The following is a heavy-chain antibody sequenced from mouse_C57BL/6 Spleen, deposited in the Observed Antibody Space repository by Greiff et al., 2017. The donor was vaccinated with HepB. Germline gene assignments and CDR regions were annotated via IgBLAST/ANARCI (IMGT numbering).Heavy chain of an antibody. J-gene: IGHJ2*01. V-gene: IGHV1-80*01. CDR2: IYPGDGDT. Sequence: ESGAELVKPGASVKISCKASGYAFSSYWMNWVKQRPGKGLEWIGQIYPGDGDTNYNGKFKGKATLTADKSSSTAYMQLSSLTSEDSAVYFCARGSTMVTTGGFDYWGQGTTLTVSS. D-gene: IGHD2-2*01. CDR1: GYAFSSYW. CDR3: ARGSTMVTTGGFDY.